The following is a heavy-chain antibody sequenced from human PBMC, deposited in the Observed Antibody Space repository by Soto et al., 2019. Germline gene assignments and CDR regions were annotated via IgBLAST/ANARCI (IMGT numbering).Heavy chain of an antibody. D-gene: IGHD3-22*01. CDR3: ARGDYYDSSGPFSDAFDI. V-gene: IGHV3-7*04. CDR1: GFTFSSYW. CDR2: IKQDGSEK. J-gene: IGHJ3*02. Sequence: PVGSLRLSCAAAGFTFSSYWMSWVRQAPGKGLEWVANIKQDGSEKWYVDSVKGRFTISRDNAKNSLYLQMNSLRAEDTAVYYCARGDYYDSSGPFSDAFDIWGQGTMVTVSS.